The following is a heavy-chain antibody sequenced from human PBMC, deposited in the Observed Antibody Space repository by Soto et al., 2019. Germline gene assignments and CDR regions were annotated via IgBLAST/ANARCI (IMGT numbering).Heavy chain of an antibody. CDR2: INAGNGNT. CDR3: ARGCRIRSCFSLIGMDV. J-gene: IGHJ6*02. CDR1: GYTFTSYA. V-gene: IGHV1-3*01. D-gene: IGHD2-15*01. Sequence: DSVKVSCKASGYTFTSYAIHWVRQAPGQRLEWMGWINAGNGNTKYSQKFQGRVTITRDTSASTAYMELSRLRSEDTAVYYCARGCRIRSCFSLIGMDVWGQAIMVTVSS.